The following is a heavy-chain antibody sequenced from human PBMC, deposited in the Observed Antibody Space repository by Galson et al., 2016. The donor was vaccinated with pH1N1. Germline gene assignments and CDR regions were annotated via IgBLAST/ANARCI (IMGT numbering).Heavy chain of an antibody. J-gene: IGHJ4*02. CDR2: ISGSGLHI. CDR3: ARAPSTTGWYPEFDY. Sequence: SLRLSCAASGFIFSNYNMNWVRQAPGKGLEWVASISGSGLHIYSADSLKGRFTISRDNAKNSLYLQMNNLRTEDTAVYYCARAPSTTGWYPEFDYWGQGTLVTVSS. CDR1: GFIFSNYN. D-gene: IGHD6-19*01. V-gene: IGHV3-21*01.